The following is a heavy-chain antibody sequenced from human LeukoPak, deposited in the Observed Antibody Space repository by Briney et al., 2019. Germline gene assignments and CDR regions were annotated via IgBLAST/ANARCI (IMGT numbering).Heavy chain of an antibody. V-gene: IGHV3-30*03. J-gene: IGHJ1*01. D-gene: IGHD2-2*02. CDR2: ISYNGGEQ. Sequence: PGRSLRLSCAASGFTFSNYGMHWVRQAPGKGLECVAVISYNGGEQHYGDSVKGRFSISRDDSKSTIYLQMNRLTVEDTALYYCARQVIPAAIFQYFQYWGQGTLVTVSS. CDR3: ARQVIPAAIFQYFQY. CDR1: GFTFSNYG.